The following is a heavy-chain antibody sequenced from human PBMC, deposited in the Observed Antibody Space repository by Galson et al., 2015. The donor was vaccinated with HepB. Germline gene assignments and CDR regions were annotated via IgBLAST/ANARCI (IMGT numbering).Heavy chain of an antibody. V-gene: IGHV3-74*01. CDR2: INSDGSST. D-gene: IGHD3-22*01. Sequence: SLRLSCAASGFTFSSYWMHWVRQAPGKGLVWVSRINSDGSSTSYADSVKGRFTISRDNAKNTLYLQMNSLRAEDTAVYYCARDNAYYDSSGYFLGDAFDIWGQRTMVAVPS. J-gene: IGHJ3*02. CDR3: ARDNAYYDSSGYFLGDAFDI. CDR1: GFTFSSYW.